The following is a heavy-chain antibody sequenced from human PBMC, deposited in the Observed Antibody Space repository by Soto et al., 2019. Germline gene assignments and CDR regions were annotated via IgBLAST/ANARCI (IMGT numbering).Heavy chain of an antibody. D-gene: IGHD5-12*01. CDR1: GFSLSTSGVG. CDR2: IYWDDDK. V-gene: IGHV2-5*02. CDR3: AHTWLRGADPWFDP. Sequence: KESGPTLVKPTQTLTLTCTFSGFSLSTSGVGVDWIRQPPGKALEWLALIYWDDDKRYSPSLKSRLTITKDTSKNQVVLTMTYMDPVDTATYYCAHTWLRGADPWFDPWGQGTLVTVSS. J-gene: IGHJ5*02.